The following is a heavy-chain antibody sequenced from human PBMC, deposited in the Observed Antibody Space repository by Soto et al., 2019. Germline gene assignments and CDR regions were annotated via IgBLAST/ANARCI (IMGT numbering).Heavy chain of an antibody. CDR3: AASPTVSRVTPPPSRELTRGPLGY. D-gene: IGHD4-4*01. CDR1: GFTFTSSA. V-gene: IGHV1-58*01. J-gene: IGHJ4*02. CDR2: IVVGSGNT. Sequence: ASVKVSCKASGFTFTSSAVQWVRQARGQRLEWIGWIVVGSGNTNYAQKFQERVTITRDMSTRTAYMELSSLRSEDTAVYYCAASPTVSRVTPPPSRELTRGPLGYWGQGTLVTVSS.